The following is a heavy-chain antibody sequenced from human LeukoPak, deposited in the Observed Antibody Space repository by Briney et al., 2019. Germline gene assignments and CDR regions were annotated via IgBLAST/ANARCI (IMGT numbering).Heavy chain of an antibody. V-gene: IGHV3-30-3*01. CDR1: GFTFSSYA. CDR2: ISYDGSNK. CDR3: ARIVSSHWDT. D-gene: IGHD7-27*01. Sequence: GGSLRLSCAASGFTFSSYAMHWVRQAPGKGLEWVAVISYDGSNKYYADSVKGRFTISRDNSKNTLYLQMNSLRAEDTAVYYCARIVSSHWDTWGQGTLVTVSS. J-gene: IGHJ5*02.